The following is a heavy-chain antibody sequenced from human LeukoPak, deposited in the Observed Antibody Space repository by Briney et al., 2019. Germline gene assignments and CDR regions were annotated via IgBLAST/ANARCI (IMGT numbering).Heavy chain of an antibody. J-gene: IGHJ5*02. V-gene: IGHV1-2*02. Sequence: ASVKVSCKASGYTFTGYYMHWVRQAPGQGLEWMGWINPNSGGTNYAQKFQGRVTMTRDTSISTAYMELSRLRSDDTAVCYCARDDILRGTDWFGPWGQGTLVTVSS. CDR3: ARDDILRGTDWFGP. CDR2: INPNSGGT. CDR1: GYTFTGYY. D-gene: IGHD3-9*01.